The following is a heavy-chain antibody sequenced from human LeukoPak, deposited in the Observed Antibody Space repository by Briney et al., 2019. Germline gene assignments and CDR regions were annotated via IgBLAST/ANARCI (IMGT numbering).Heavy chain of an antibody. J-gene: IGHJ6*03. V-gene: IGHV1-18*01. D-gene: IGHD5-24*01. Sequence: ASVKVSCEASGYTFTSYGISWVRQAPGQGLEWMGWISAYNGNTNYAQKLQGRVTMTTDTSTSTAYMELRSLRSDDTAVYYCARDFEMATILRYYYYYMDVWGKGTTVTVSS. CDR2: ISAYNGNT. CDR3: ARDFEMATILRYYYYYMDV. CDR1: GYTFTSYG.